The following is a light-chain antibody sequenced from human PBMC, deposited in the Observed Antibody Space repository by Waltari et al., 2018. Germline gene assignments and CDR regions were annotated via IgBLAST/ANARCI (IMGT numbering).Light chain of an antibody. CDR3: TSFTSSRTYV. Sequence: QSALTQPVSVSGSPGQSIAISCTGTSSDVGGYDYVFWYQQHPGKVHKLMIYDVSARPSGVSNRFSCSKSGNTASLTISGLQAEDEADYYCTSFTSSRTYVFGTGTKVTVL. CDR1: SSDVGGYDY. CDR2: DVS. J-gene: IGLJ1*01. V-gene: IGLV2-14*03.